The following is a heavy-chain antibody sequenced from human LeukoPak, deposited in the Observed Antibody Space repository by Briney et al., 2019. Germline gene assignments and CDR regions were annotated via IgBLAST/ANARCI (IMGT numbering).Heavy chain of an antibody. CDR1: GGSISSGDYY. J-gene: IGHJ3*02. D-gene: IGHD3-22*01. CDR2: IYYSGST. Sequence: SETLSLTCTVSGGSISSGDYYWSWIRQPPGKGLEWIGYIYYSGSTYYNPSLKSRVTISVDASKNQFSLKLSSVTAADTAVYYCASTLITMIADAFDIWGQGTMVTVSS. V-gene: IGHV4-30-4*01. CDR3: ASTLITMIADAFDI.